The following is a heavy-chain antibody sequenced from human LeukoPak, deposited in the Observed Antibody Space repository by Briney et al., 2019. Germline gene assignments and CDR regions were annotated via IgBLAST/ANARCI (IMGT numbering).Heavy chain of an antibody. CDR2: ISYDGSNK. CDR3: ARSDDYGDYVYLGRPLDY. V-gene: IGHV3-30*04. J-gene: IGHJ4*02. Sequence: GRSLRLSCAASGFTFSSYAMHWVRQAPGKGLEWVAVISYDGSNKYYADSVKGRFTISRDNSKNTLYLQMNSLRAEDTAVYYCARSDDYGDYVYLGRPLDYWGQRTLVTVSS. D-gene: IGHD4-17*01. CDR1: GFTFSSYA.